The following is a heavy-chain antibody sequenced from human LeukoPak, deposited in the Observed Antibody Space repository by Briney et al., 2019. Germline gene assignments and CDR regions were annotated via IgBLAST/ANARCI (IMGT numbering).Heavy chain of an antibody. J-gene: IGHJ4*02. V-gene: IGHV3-23*01. CDR3: ARDRAKVIATLME. CDR2: ISGSGGNT. D-gene: IGHD2-21*01. CDR1: GFTFRNYA. Sequence: PGGSLRLSCAASGFTFRNYAMSWVRQAPGKGLEWVSSISGSGGNTYYADSVKGRFTISRDNSRNTLYLQMNSLRAGDTAVYYCARDRAKVIATLMEWGQGTLVTVSS.